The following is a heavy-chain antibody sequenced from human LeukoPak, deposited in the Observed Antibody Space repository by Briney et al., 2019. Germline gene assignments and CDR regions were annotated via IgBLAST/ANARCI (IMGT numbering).Heavy chain of an antibody. CDR1: GYTFTSYG. CDR3: ARDPRYYDGQYYFDY. D-gene: IGHD3-22*01. Sequence: ASVKVSCKASGYTFTSYGISWVRQAPGQGLEGMGWISAYNGNTNYAQKLQGRVTMTTDTSTSTAYMELRSLRSDDTAVYYCARDPRYYDGQYYFDYWGQGTLVTVSS. J-gene: IGHJ4*02. CDR2: ISAYNGNT. V-gene: IGHV1-18*01.